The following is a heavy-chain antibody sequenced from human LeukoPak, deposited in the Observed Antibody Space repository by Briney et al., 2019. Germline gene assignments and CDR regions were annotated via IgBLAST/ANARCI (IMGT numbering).Heavy chain of an antibody. V-gene: IGHV1-18*04. CDR3: AREGGWAYSDYGGIHY. D-gene: IGHD4-23*01. CDR2: ISTYNGDT. Sequence: ASVKVSCKASGYTFTGYYMHWVRQAPGQGLEWMGWISTYNGDTKYAENLQGRVTMTTDTSTSTANMELRSLRSDDTAVYYCAREGGWAYSDYGGIHYWGQGTLVTVSS. CDR1: GYTFTGYY. J-gene: IGHJ4*02.